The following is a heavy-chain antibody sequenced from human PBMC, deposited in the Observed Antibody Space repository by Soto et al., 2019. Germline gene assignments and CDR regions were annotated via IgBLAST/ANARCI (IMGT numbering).Heavy chain of an antibody. CDR2: IYYSGST. CDR3: ARAGQWLATTIDY. D-gene: IGHD6-19*01. Sequence: SETLSLTCTVSGGSISSYYWSWIRQPPGKGLEWIGYIYYSGSTNYNPSLKSRVTISVDTSKNQFSLKLSSVTAADTAVYYCARAGQWLATTIDYWGQGTLVTVSS. J-gene: IGHJ4*02. V-gene: IGHV4-59*01. CDR1: GGSISSYY.